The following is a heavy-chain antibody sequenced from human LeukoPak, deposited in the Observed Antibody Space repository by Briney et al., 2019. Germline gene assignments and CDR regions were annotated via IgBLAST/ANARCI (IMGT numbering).Heavy chain of an antibody. V-gene: IGHV3-7*03. D-gene: IGHD7-27*01. Sequence: PGGSLRLSCAASGFTFTSYAMHWVRQAPGKGLEWVANIKEDGSEEYYVDSVKGRFTISRDNAKNSLYLQMNSLRAEDTAVYYCARAGDKGSVDYWGQGTLVTVSS. CDR3: ARAGDKGSVDY. J-gene: IGHJ4*02. CDR1: GFTFTSYA. CDR2: IKEDGSEE.